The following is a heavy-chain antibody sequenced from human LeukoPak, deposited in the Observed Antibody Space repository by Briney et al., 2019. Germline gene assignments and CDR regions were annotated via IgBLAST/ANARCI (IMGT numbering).Heavy chain of an antibody. CDR1: GFTFSSYG. Sequence: GGSLRLSCAASGFTFSSYGMHWVRQAPGKGLEWVAVIWYDGSNKYYADSVKGRFTISRDNSKNTLYLQMNSLRAEDTAVYYCARDNHIRYCTNGVCSRAPHGMDVWGQGTTVTASS. V-gene: IGHV3-33*01. J-gene: IGHJ6*02. CDR3: ARDNHIRYCTNGVCSRAPHGMDV. D-gene: IGHD2-8*01. CDR2: IWYDGSNK.